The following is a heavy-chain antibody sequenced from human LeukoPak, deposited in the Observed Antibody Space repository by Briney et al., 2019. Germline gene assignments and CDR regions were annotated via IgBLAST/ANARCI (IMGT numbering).Heavy chain of an antibody. CDR2: INPNSGGT. Sequence: ASVKVSCKASGYTFTGYYMHWVRQAPGQGLEWMGWINPNSGGTNYAQKFQGRVTMTRDTSISTAYMELSRLRSDDTAVYYCASGYCSSTSCYTGISYWGQGTLVTVSS. CDR3: ASGYCSSTSCYTGISY. J-gene: IGHJ4*02. CDR1: GYTFTGYY. D-gene: IGHD2-2*02. V-gene: IGHV1-2*02.